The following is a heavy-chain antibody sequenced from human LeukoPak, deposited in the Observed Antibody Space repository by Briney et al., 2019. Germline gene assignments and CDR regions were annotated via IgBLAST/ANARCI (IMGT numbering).Heavy chain of an antibody. V-gene: IGHV1-69*04. CDR2: IIPILGIA. J-gene: IGHJ4*02. CDR1: GGIFSSYA. CDR3: ARDLPPYYFDY. Sequence: GSSVKVSCKALGGIFSSYAISWVRQAPGQGLEWMGRIIPILGIANYAQKFQGRVTITADKSTSTAYMDLSSLRSEDTAVYYCARDLPPYYFDYWGQGTLVTVSS.